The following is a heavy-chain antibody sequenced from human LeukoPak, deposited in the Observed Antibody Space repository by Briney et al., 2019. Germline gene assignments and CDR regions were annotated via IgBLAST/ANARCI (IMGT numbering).Heavy chain of an antibody. D-gene: IGHD4-11*01. CDR2: ISYDGSNK. CDR1: GFTFSSYA. J-gene: IGHJ6*03. V-gene: IGHV3-30-3*01. Sequence: GGSLRLSCAASGFTFSSYAMHWVRQAPGKGLEWVAVISYDGSNKYYADSVKGRFTISRDNSKNTLYLQMNSLRAEDTAVYYCARAPVTEFNYYYYYMDVWGKGTTVTVSS. CDR3: ARAPVTEFNYYYYYMDV.